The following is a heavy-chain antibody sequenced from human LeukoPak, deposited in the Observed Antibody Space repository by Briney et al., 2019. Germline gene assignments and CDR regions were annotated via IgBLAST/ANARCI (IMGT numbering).Heavy chain of an antibody. CDR2: ISGGGGGT. Sequence: GGTLRLSCTASGFTFSSYGTSWVRQAPGKGLEWVSSISGGGGGTYYADSVKGRFTISRDNSKNTLYLQMNSLRAEDTAVYYCARGGSYLSAFDIWGQGTMVTVSS. D-gene: IGHD1-26*01. CDR3: ARGGSYLSAFDI. J-gene: IGHJ3*02. V-gene: IGHV3-23*01. CDR1: GFTFSSYG.